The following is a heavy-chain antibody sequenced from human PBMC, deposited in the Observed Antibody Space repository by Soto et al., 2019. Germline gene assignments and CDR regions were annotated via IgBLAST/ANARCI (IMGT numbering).Heavy chain of an antibody. CDR3: ARDLASGRLVGTPSYYYYYGMDV. V-gene: IGHV1-69*06. CDR1: GGTFSSYA. D-gene: IGHD6-19*01. CDR2: IIPIFGTA. J-gene: IGHJ6*02. Sequence: QVQLVQSGAEVKKPGSSVKVSCKASGGTFSSYAISWVRQAPGQGLEWMGGIIPIFGTANYAQKFQGRVTITADKSTSTAYMKLSSLRSEDMAVYYCARDLASGRLVGTPSYYYYYGMDVWGQGTTVTVSS.